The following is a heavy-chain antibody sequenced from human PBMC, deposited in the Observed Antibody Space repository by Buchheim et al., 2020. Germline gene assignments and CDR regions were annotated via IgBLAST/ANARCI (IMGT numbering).Heavy chain of an antibody. CDR1: GGSISDSGYY. V-gene: IGHV4-39*07. J-gene: IGHJ4*02. D-gene: IGHD6-19*01. Sequence: QLQLQESGPGLVKPSETLSLMCTVSGGSISDSGYYWGWIRQPPGKGLEWIGSMYYGGSTYYNPSLKSRVTTSVDTSENQLSLRLSSLTAADTAVYYCARGTRDRSAWCQISGEYYFDYWGQGTL. CDR2: MYYGGST. CDR3: ARGTRDRSAWCQISGEYYFDY.